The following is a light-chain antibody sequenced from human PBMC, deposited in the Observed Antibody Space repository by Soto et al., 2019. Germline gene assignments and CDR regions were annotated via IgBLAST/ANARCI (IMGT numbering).Light chain of an antibody. J-gene: IGLJ1*01. CDR1: SSDVGGYNY. Sequence: QSVLTQPASVSGSPGQSITISCTGTSSDVGGYNYVSWYQQHPGKAPKLMIYDVSNRPSGVSNRFSGSKSGNTASLTISGFQAEDEADYYCSSYTSSSTPYVFGTGTKGTVL. V-gene: IGLV2-14*01. CDR3: SSYTSSSTPYV. CDR2: DVS.